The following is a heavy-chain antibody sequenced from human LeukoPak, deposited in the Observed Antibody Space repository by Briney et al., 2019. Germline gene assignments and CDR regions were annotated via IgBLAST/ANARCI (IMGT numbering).Heavy chain of an antibody. CDR1: GFTFSSYS. Sequence: GGSLRLSCAASGFTFSSYSMNWVRQAPGKGLEWVSSISSSSSYIYYADSVKGRFTISRDNAKNSLYLQMNSLRAEDTAVYYCARDYRRATPYYFDCWGQGTLVTVSS. D-gene: IGHD1-26*01. CDR2: ISSSSSYI. V-gene: IGHV3-21*01. J-gene: IGHJ4*02. CDR3: ARDYRRATPYYFDC.